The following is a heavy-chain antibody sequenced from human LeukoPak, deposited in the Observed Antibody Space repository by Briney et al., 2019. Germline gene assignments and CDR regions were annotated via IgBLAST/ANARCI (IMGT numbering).Heavy chain of an antibody. J-gene: IGHJ4*02. D-gene: IGHD5-18*01. CDR1: GGSISSSSYY. V-gene: IGHV4-39*01. CDR2: IYYSGST. CDR3: ARQAPFPSTTYSQIFSWIPGTPDRLDY. Sequence: PSETLSLTCTVSGGSISSSSYYWGWIRQPPGKGLEWIGSIYYSGSTYYNPSLKSRVTISVDTSKNQFSLKLSSVTAADTAVYYCARQAPFPSTTYSQIFSWIPGTPDRLDYWGQGTLVTVSS.